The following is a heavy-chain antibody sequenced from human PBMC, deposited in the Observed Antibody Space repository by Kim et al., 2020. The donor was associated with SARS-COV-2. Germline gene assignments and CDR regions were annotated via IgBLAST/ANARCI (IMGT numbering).Heavy chain of an antibody. D-gene: IGHD2-2*01. Sequence: SETLSLTCTVSGGSVSSGSYYWSWIRQPPGKGLEWIGYIYYSGSTNYNPSLKSRVTISVDTSKNQFSLKLSSVTAADTAVYYCARIGYCSSTSCPHGMDV. V-gene: IGHV4-61*01. CDR2: IYYSGST. J-gene: IGHJ6*01. CDR1: GGSVSSGSYY. CDR3: ARIGYCSSTSCPHGMDV.